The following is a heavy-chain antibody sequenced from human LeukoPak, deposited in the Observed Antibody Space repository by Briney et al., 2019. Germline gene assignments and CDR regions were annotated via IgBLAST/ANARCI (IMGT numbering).Heavy chain of an antibody. V-gene: IGHV3-30*18. J-gene: IGHJ4*02. D-gene: IGHD6-19*01. CDR3: AKDMLGAVAGTLDY. CDR1: GFTFSDYY. Sequence: GGSLRLSCAASGFTFSDYYMSWIRQAPGKGLEWVAVISYDGSNKYYADSVKGRFTISRDNSKNTLYLQMNSLRAEDTAVYYCAKDMLGAVAGTLDYWGQGTLVTVSS. CDR2: ISYDGSNK.